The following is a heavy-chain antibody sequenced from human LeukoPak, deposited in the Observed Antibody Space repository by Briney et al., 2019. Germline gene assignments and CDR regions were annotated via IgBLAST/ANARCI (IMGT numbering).Heavy chain of an antibody. Sequence: SETLSLTCTVSGGSISSYYWSWIRQPAGKGLEWIGRIYSHGSTNYNPSLKSRVTMSLDTSKNQFSLKLRSLTAADTALYYCARGRFCSAEICSGGDAFDIWGRGTMVSVSS. V-gene: IGHV4-4*07. CDR3: ARGRFCSAEICSGGDAFDI. D-gene: IGHD3-3*01. CDR2: IYSHGST. J-gene: IGHJ3*02. CDR1: GGSISSYY.